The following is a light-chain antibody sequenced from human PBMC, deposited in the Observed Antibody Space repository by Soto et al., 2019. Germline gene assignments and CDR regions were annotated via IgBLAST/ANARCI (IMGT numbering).Light chain of an antibody. CDR2: DVS. CDR3: CSYAGSYTYV. CDR1: SSDVGGYNY. V-gene: IGLV2-11*01. Sequence: SVLXQPRSVSGSPGQSVTISCTGTSSDVGGYNYVSWYQQHPGKAPKVMIYDVSKRPSGVPDRFSGSKSGNTASLTISGLQAEDEADYYCCSYAGSYTYVFGTGTKVTVL. J-gene: IGLJ1*01.